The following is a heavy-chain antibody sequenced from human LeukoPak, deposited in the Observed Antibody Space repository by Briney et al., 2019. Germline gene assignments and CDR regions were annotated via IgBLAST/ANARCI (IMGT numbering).Heavy chain of an antibody. D-gene: IGHD3-22*01. J-gene: IGHJ4*02. CDR3: AREVPYDSSRYYQPFDY. CDR1: GFIFSTYS. Sequence: GGSLRLSCAASGFIFSTYSMNWVRQAPGKGLEWVSSISSSSNYIYYADSVKGRFTISRDNAKNSLYLQMNSLRAEDTGVYYCAREVPYDSSRYYQPFDYWGQGTLVTVSS. V-gene: IGHV3-21*01. CDR2: ISSSSNYI.